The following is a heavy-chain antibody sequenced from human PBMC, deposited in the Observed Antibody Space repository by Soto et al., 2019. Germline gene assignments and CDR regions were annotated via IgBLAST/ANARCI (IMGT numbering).Heavy chain of an antibody. CDR1: GYIFVNYG. CDR3: ARDVGVAIARYVDP. D-gene: IGHD2-15*01. V-gene: IGHV1-18*01. J-gene: IGHJ5*02. CDR2: ISAYNGNT. Sequence: ASVKVSCKASGYIFVNYGIAWVRQAPGQGLEWMGWISAYNGNTNYAQKLQGRVTMTTDTSTSTAYMELRSLRSDDTAVYYCARDVGVAIARYVDPWGQGTLVTVSS.